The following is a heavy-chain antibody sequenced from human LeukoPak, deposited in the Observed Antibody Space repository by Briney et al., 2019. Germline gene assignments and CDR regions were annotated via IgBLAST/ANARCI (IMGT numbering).Heavy chain of an antibody. V-gene: IGHV4-59*08. CDR2: IYYSGST. Sequence: SETLPLTCTVSGGSISTYYWSWIRQPPGKGLEWIGYIYYSGSTNYNPSLKSRVTISVDTSKNQFSLKLRSVTAADTAVYYCARQKAAAGYWFDPWGQGTLVTSST. D-gene: IGHD6-13*01. CDR3: ARQKAAAGYWFDP. J-gene: IGHJ5*02. CDR1: GGSISTYY.